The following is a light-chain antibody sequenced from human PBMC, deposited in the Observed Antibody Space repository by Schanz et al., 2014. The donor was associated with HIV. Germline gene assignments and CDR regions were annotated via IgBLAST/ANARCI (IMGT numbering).Light chain of an antibody. Sequence: EPVLAQSPGTLSLSPGERATLSCRASQGVGSRFLAWYQQKPGQAPRLLIYSASNRASGIPDRFSGSGSGTDFTLTISRLEPEDFAIYYCQQYDSSTWTFGQGTKVEI. V-gene: IGKV3-20*01. J-gene: IGKJ1*01. CDR2: SAS. CDR1: QGVGSRF. CDR3: QQYDSSTWT.